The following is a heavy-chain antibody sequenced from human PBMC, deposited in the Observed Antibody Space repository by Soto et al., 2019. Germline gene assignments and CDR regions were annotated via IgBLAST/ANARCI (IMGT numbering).Heavy chain of an antibody. Sequence: ASVKVSCKASGNTFTSYDINWVRQATGHGLEWMGWINPNSGNIGYAQKFQGRVTMTRDTAIRTAYMEVSRLRSDDTAVYYCARGRPSGSYYLLDYWGQGTLVTVS. D-gene: IGHD3-10*01. CDR2: INPNSGNI. CDR1: GNTFTSYD. J-gene: IGHJ4*02. V-gene: IGHV1-8*01. CDR3: ARGRPSGSYYLLDY.